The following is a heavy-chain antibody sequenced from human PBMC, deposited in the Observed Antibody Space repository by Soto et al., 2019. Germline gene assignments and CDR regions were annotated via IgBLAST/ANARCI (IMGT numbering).Heavy chain of an antibody. CDR3: ARDLAAAGPFDC. CDR2: ISAYNGNT. D-gene: IGHD6-13*01. Sequence: QVQLVQSGAEVKKPGASVKVSCKASGYTFTNYAFSWVRQAPGQGLEWMGWISAYNGNTNYTQKLQGRVTMTTDTATSTAYMELRSLRSDDRAVYYCARDLAAAGPFDCWGQGTLVTVAS. CDR1: GYTFTNYA. J-gene: IGHJ4*02. V-gene: IGHV1-18*01.